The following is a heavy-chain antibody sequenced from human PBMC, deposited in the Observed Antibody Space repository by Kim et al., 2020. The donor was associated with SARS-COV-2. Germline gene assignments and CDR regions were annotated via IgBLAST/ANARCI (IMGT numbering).Heavy chain of an antibody. J-gene: IGHJ5*02. Sequence: ASVKVSCKVSGYTLTELSMHWVRQAPGKGLEWMGGFDPEDGETIYEQKFQGRVTMTEDTSTDTAYMELSSLRSEDTAVYYCATGRVAGPPAWFDPWGQGTLVTVSS. D-gene: IGHD2-15*01. CDR1: GYTLTELS. CDR2: FDPEDGET. CDR3: ATGRVAGPPAWFDP. V-gene: IGHV1-24*01.